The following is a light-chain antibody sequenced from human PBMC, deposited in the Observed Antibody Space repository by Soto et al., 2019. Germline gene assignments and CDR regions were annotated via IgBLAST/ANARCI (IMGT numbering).Light chain of an antibody. Sequence: EIVMTRSPATLSVSPGERATLSCRASQSVSSNLAWYQQKPGQAPRLLIYGASTRATGIPARFSGSGSGTEFTLTISSLQSEDFAVYYCQQYNNGGTFGQGTKVEIK. J-gene: IGKJ1*01. V-gene: IGKV3-15*01. CDR3: QQYNNGGT. CDR2: GAS. CDR1: QSVSSN.